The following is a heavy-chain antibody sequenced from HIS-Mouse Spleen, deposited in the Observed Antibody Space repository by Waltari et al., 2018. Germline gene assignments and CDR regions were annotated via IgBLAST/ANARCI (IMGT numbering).Heavy chain of an antibody. V-gene: IGHV4-39*07. J-gene: IGHJ2*01. D-gene: IGHD6-13*01. CDR3: AREIPYSSSWYDWYFDL. Sequence: QLQLQESGPGLVKPSGTLSLTRPVAGGSISSSSYYWGWIRQPPGKGLEWIGSIYSSGSTYYNPSLKSRVTISVDTSKNQFSLKLSSVTAADTAVYYCAREIPYSSSWYDWYFDLWGRGTLVTVSS. CDR1: GGSISSSSYY. CDR2: IYSSGST.